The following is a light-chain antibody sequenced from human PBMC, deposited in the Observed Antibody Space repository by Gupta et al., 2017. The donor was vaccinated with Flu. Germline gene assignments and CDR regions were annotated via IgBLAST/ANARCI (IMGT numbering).Light chain of an antibody. CDR2: DVF. V-gene: IGKV3-11*01. CDR3: QSWVT. CDR1: QSVSSS. J-gene: IGKJ4*01. Sequence: SLSPGERATPSCRASQSVSSSLAWYQQKPGRAPILLVYDVFKRATAIPDRFSGSGSGTAFTLTISSLEPEDFAVYYCQSWVTFGGGTKVEIK.